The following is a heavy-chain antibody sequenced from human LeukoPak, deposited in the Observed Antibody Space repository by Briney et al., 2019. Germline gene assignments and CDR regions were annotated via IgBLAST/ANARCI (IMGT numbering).Heavy chain of an antibody. V-gene: IGHV3-48*01. J-gene: IGHJ3*02. CDR2: IRSSSSTI. Sequence: GVLRLSCAASGFTFSSYSMNWVRQAPGKGLEWVAYIRSSSSTIYYADSVKGRFTISTDNANNSVHLQMNSLRAEDTAVYYCARSLRNAFDIWGQGTMVTVSS. CDR3: ARSLRNAFDI. D-gene: IGHD3-3*01. CDR1: GFTFSSYS.